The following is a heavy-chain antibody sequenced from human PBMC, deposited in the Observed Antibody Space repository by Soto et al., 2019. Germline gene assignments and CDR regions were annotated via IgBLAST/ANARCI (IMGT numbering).Heavy chain of an antibody. V-gene: IGHV1-8*01. CDR1: GYTFTSYD. CDR2: MNPNSGNT. J-gene: IGHJ3*02. CDR3: ARGLTYDYVWGSYRGHAFDI. D-gene: IGHD3-16*02. Sequence: ASVKVSCKASGYTFTSYDINWVRQATGQGLEWMGWMNPNSGNTGYAQKFQGRVTMTRNTSISTAYMELSSLRSEDTAVYYCARGLTYDYVWGSYRGHAFDIWGQGTMVT.